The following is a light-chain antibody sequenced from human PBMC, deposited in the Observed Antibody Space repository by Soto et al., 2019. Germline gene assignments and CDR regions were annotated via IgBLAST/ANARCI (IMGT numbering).Light chain of an antibody. CDR3: SSYTINRTYV. J-gene: IGLJ1*01. CDR1: SSDVGGYNY. V-gene: IGLV2-14*01. CDR2: EVS. Sequence: QSVRTQPASVSGSPGQSITISCTGTSSDVGGYNYVSWYQQNPGKAPKLMIYEVSNRPSGVSNRFSGSKSGNMASLTISGLQAEDEADYYCSSYTINRTYVFGTGTKVTV.